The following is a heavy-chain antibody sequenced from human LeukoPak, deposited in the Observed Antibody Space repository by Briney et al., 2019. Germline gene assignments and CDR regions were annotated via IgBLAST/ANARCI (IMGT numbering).Heavy chain of an antibody. D-gene: IGHD6-6*01. CDR1: GFTFSSYA. J-gene: IGHJ4*02. CDR2: ISGSGGST. V-gene: IGHV3-23*01. Sequence: PGGSLRLSCAASGFTFSSYAMSWVRQAPGKGLEWVSAISGSGGSTYYADSVKGRFTISRDNSKNTLYLQMNSLRAEDTAVYYCAKVEYTEEDGYSSSSHFDYWGQGTLVTVSS. CDR3: AKVEYTEEDGYSSSSHFDY.